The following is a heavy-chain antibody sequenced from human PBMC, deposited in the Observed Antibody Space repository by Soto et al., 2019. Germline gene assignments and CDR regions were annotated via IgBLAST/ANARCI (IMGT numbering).Heavy chain of an antibody. CDR3: ARAWQQLPNYFDY. D-gene: IGHD6-13*01. CDR1: GYSFRSYG. V-gene: IGHV1-18*01. J-gene: IGHJ4*02. Sequence: ASVKVSCKASGYSFRSYGINWVRQAPGQGLEWIGWVSGYNYNTKYAQKLQGRITVTTDTSTNTAYMELRSLRSDDTAVYYCARAWQQLPNYFDYWGQGTLVTVSS. CDR2: VSGYNYNT.